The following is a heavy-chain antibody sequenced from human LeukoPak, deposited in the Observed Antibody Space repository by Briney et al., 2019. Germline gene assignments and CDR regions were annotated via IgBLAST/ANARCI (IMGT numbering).Heavy chain of an antibody. V-gene: IGHV3-30-3*01. J-gene: IGHJ3*02. CDR1: GFTFSNYA. CDR3: AREMATIGRGAFDI. D-gene: IGHD5-24*01. CDR2: ISYDGLNK. Sequence: GGSLRLSCAASGFTFSNYAMHWVRQAPGKRLEWVAVISYDGLNKYYADSVKGRFTISRDNSKNTLYLQMNSLRAEDTAVYYCAREMATIGRGAFDIWGQGTIVTVSS.